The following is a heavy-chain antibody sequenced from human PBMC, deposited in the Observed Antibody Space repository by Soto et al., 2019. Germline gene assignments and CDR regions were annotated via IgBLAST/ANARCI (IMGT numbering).Heavy chain of an antibody. D-gene: IGHD3-10*01. CDR2: INWDSGRI. J-gene: IGHJ2*01. V-gene: IGHV3-9*01. Sequence: EVQLVESGGGLVQPGRSLRLSCAASGFTFDDYAMHWVRQAPGKGLEWVSSINWDSGRIDYADSVKGRFTISRDNVKNSLFLQMNSLRTEDTAFYYCAKDAFSATWDFDLWGRGTLVTVSS. CDR3: AKDAFSATWDFDL. CDR1: GFTFDDYA.